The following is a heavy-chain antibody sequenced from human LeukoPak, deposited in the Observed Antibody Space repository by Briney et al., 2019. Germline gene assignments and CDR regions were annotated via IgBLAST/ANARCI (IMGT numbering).Heavy chain of an antibody. V-gene: IGHV3-64D*06. J-gene: IGHJ6*02. CDR2: INRKGGNT. Sequence: PGGSLRLSCSASGFIFSSNAMHWVRQAPGKGLEYVSGINRKGGNTDYADSVKGRFTISRDNSKNRLYLQMSSLRSEDTAVYYCGKGMVYRSYGVDVWGQGTTVTVSS. D-gene: IGHD2-8*01. CDR3: GKGMVYRSYGVDV. CDR1: GFIFSSNA.